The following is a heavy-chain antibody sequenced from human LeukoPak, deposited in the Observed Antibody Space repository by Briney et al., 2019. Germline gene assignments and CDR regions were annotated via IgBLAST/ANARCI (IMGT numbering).Heavy chain of an antibody. CDR1: GGSLSSYY. D-gene: IGHD3-22*01. CDR2: IYYSGST. CDR3: ARHSYDSSDFHYMDV. Sequence: SETLSLTCTVSGGSLSSYYWSWIRQPPGKGLEWIGYIYYSGSTYYNPSLRSRVTISVDTSKNQFSLKLSSVTAADTAIYYCARHSYDSSDFHYMDVWGKGTAVTISS. V-gene: IGHV4-59*08. J-gene: IGHJ6*03.